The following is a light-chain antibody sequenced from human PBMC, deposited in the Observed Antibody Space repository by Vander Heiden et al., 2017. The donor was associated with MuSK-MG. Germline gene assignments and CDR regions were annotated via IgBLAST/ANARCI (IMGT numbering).Light chain of an antibody. J-gene: IGLJ3*02. CDR2: EVS. CDR1: SSDVGSYNF. CDR3: CSYAGSSTWV. Sequence: HSALTPPASVSGSSGPSITISCTGSSSDVGSYNFVAWYQQHPGKAPQLMIFEVSKRPSGVSNRFSGSKSGNTASLTISGLQAEDEADYYCCSYAGSSTWVFGGGTKLTVL. V-gene: IGLV2-23*02.